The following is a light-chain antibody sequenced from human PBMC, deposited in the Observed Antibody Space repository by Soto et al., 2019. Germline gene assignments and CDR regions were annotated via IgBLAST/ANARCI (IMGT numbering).Light chain of an antibody. CDR1: QSVGNN. CDR2: TAS. J-gene: IGKJ1*01. V-gene: IGKV3-15*01. CDR3: QQYNKWPQT. Sequence: EILLTQSPATLSVSPWETATLSCRASQSVGNNLAWYQQKPGQAPRLLIYTASTRATGIPAKFSASGSGTEFTLTISSLQSEDFAVYYCQQYNKWPQTFGQGTKVDIK.